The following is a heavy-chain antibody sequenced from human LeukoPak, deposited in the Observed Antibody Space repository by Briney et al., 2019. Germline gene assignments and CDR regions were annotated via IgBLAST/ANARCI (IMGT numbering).Heavy chain of an antibody. Sequence: GGSLRLSCAASGFTFSSYWMSWVRQAPGKGLEWVANIKQDGSEKYYVDSVKGRFTISRDNAKNSLYLQMNSLRAEDTAVYYCAREGYYDSGGAFDIWGQGTMVTVSS. CDR3: AREGYYDSGGAFDI. D-gene: IGHD3-22*01. CDR1: GFTFSSYW. V-gene: IGHV3-7*01. CDR2: IKQDGSEK. J-gene: IGHJ3*02.